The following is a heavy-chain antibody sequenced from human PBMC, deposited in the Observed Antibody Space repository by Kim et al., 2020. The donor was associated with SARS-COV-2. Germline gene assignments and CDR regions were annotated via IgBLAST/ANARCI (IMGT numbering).Heavy chain of an antibody. CDR2: TSYSGST. V-gene: IGHV4-59*01. J-gene: IGHJ5*01. D-gene: IGHD4-17*01. CDR3: ATATRVTTYNWFES. Sequence: SETLSLTCTVSNGSISDYYWSWIRQPPGKGLEWIGYTSYSGSTNYNPSLKSRVTISVDTSKNQFSLKLNSVTAADTAVYYCATATRVTTYNWFESWGQGTLVTVSS. CDR1: NGSISDYY.